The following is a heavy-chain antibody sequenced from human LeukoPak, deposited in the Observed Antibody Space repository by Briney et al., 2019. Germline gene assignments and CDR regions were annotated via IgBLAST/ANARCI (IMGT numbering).Heavy chain of an antibody. CDR2: IIPILGIA. D-gene: IGHD3-10*01. Sequence: RASVKVSCKASGGTFSSYAISWVRQAPGQGLEWMGRIIPILGIANYAQKFQGRVTITADKSTSTAYMELSSLRSEDMAVYYCARVGMVRGVIDYWGQGTLVTVSS. J-gene: IGHJ4*02. V-gene: IGHV1-69*04. CDR3: ARVGMVRGVIDY. CDR1: GGTFSSYA.